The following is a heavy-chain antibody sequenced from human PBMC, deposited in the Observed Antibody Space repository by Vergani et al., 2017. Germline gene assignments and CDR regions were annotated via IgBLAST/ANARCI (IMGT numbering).Heavy chain of an antibody. CDR1: GYSFTNYW. CDR2: IHPADSDT. J-gene: IGHJ4*02. Sequence: EVQLVQSGAEVKKPGESLKIYCQISGYSFTNYWIGWVRQMPGKGLEGMGIIHPADSDTRYSPSFQGQVTISVDKSISTAYLQRSSLRASDSAMYYCARLYGRDSSGSKYFDYWGQGTLVTVSS. D-gene: IGHD3-22*01. CDR3: ARLYGRDSSGSKYFDY. V-gene: IGHV5-51*01.